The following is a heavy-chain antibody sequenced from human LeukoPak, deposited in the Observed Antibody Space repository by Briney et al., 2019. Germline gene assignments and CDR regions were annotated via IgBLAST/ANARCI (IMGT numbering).Heavy chain of an antibody. CDR1: GGSFSGYY. V-gene: IGHV4-34*01. CDR2: INHSGST. CDR3: ARRSSWGYYGSGSYRGYFDY. J-gene: IGHJ4*02. D-gene: IGHD3-10*01. Sequence: SETLSLTCAVYGGSFSGYYWSWIRQPPGKGLEWIGEINHSGSTNYNPSLKSRVTISVDTSKNQFSLKLSSVTAADTAVYYCARRSSWGYYGSGSYRGYFDYWGQGTLVTVSS.